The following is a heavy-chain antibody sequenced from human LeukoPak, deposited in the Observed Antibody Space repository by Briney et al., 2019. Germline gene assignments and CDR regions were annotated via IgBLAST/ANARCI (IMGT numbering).Heavy chain of an antibody. V-gene: IGHV3-23*01. D-gene: IGHD4-17*01. CDR2: ISGSGGST. CDR3: AKVVNDYGDYVPFDY. J-gene: IGHJ4*02. Sequence: GGSLRLSCAASGFTFSSYAMSWVRQAPGKGLEWVSAISGSGGSTYYADSAKGRFTISRDNSKNTLYLQMNSLRAEDTAVYYCAKVVNDYGDYVPFDYWGQGTLVTVSS. CDR1: GFTFSSYA.